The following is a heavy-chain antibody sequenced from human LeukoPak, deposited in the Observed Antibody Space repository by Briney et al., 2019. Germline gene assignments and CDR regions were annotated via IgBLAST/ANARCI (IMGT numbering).Heavy chain of an antibody. CDR2: IYHSGST. CDR3: ARSGLAARALYYYYYYMDV. J-gene: IGHJ6*03. D-gene: IGHD6-6*01. V-gene: IGHV4-39*07. CDR1: SGSISTSNYY. Sequence: SETLSLTCTVSSGSISTSNYYWGWVRQPPGKGLEGIGSIYHSGSTYYNPSLKSRVTISVDTSKNQFSLKLSSVTAADTAVYYCARSGLAARALYYYYYYMDVWGKGTTVTVSS.